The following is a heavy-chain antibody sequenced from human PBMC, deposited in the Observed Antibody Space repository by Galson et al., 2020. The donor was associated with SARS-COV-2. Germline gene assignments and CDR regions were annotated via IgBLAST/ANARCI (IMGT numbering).Heavy chain of an antibody. V-gene: IGHV4-39*01. CDR2: IHDSGST. CDR3: ASPYSGSYYYFDS. CDR1: GFSISSSSYY. J-gene: IGHJ4*02. D-gene: IGHD1-26*01. Sequence: SETLSLTCTVSGFSISSSSYYWGWIRQPPGKGLEWIGNIHDSGSTYYNPSLKSRVTKSVATSKNQFSLKLSHVTAADTAVYYCASPYSGSYYYFDSWGQGTLVTVSS.